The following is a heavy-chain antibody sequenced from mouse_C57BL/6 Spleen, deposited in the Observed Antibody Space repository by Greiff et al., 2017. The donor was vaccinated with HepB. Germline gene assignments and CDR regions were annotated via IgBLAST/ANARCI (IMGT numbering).Heavy chain of an antibody. CDR1: GFTFSSYA. CDR2: ISSGGAYI. CDR3: TREGASVALDD. J-gene: IGHJ4*01. D-gene: IGHD6-1*01. Sequence: EVKLVESGEGLVKPGGSLKLSCAASGFTFSSYAMSWVRQTPEKRLEWVAYISSGGAYIYYADTVKGRFTISRDNARNTLYLQMSSLKSEDTAMYYWTREGASVALDDGGQGTALTFTS. V-gene: IGHV5-9-1*02.